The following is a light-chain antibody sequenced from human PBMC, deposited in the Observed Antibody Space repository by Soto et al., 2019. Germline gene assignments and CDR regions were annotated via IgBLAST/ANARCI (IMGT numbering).Light chain of an antibody. Sequence: QTVVTQEPSFSVSPGGTVTLTCGLSSGSVSTNSYPSWYQQTPGQAPRTLIYNTDTRSSGVPDRFSGSILGNKAALTITGAQADDESDYYCMLYVAVGGVCWVFGGGTKVTVL. CDR1: SGSVSTNSY. J-gene: IGLJ3*02. CDR3: MLYVAVGGVCWV. V-gene: IGLV8-61*01. CDR2: NTD.